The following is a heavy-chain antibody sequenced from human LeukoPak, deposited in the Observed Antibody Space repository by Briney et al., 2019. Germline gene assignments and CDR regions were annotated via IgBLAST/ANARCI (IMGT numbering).Heavy chain of an antibody. D-gene: IGHD3-22*01. CDR3: ARGVTYYYDSSGPGGYYFDY. CDR2: IYTSGST. V-gene: IGHV4-4*07. CDR1: GGSISSYY. J-gene: IGHJ4*02. Sequence: SETLSLTCTVSGGSISSYYWSWIRQPAGKGLEWIGRIYTSGSTNYNPSLKSRVTMSVDTSKNQFSLKLSSVTAADTAVYYCARGVTYYYDSSGPGGYYFDYWGQGTLVTVSS.